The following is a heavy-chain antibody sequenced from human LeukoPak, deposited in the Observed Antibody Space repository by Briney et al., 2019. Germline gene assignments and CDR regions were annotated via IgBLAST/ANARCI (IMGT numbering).Heavy chain of an antibody. CDR3: ARVSVAGLDY. Sequence: PGGSLRLACAASGFTFSSYSMNWVRQAPGKGLEWVSSISSSSSYIYYADSVKGRFTISRDNAKNSLYLQMNSLRAEDTAVYYCARVSVAGLDYWGQGTLVTVSS. J-gene: IGHJ4*02. CDR2: ISSSSSYI. CDR1: GFTFSSYS. D-gene: IGHD6-19*01. V-gene: IGHV3-21*01.